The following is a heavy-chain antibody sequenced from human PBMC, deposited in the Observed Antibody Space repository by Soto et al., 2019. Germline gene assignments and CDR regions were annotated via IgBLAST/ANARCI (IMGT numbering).Heavy chain of an antibody. J-gene: IGHJ3*02. D-gene: IGHD3-9*01. CDR3: ARDRLLYYDILTGYYMPHNRVGAFDI. CDR2: IYYSGST. V-gene: IGHV4-31*02. Sequence: GLEWIGYIYYSGSTYYNPSLKSRVTISVDTSKNQFSLKLSSVTAADTAVYYCARDRLLYYDILTGYYMPHNRVGAFDIWGQGTMVTVSS.